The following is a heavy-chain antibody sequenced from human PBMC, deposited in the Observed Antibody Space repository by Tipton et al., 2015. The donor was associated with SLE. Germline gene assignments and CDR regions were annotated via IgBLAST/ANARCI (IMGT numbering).Heavy chain of an antibody. J-gene: IGHJ6*02. Sequence: TLSLTCIVSGGSMSIYKWTWIRQPPGKGLEWIGFTYSSGTTMYNPSLESRVTISVDTAKNQFSLKLTAVTAADTAVYYCARDAYGMDVWGQGTTVTVSS. CDR3: ARDAYGMDV. V-gene: IGHV4-4*08. CDR2: TYSSGTT. CDR1: GGSMSIYK.